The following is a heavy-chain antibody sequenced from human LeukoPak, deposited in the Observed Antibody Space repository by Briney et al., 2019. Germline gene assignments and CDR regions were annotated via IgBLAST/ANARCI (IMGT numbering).Heavy chain of an antibody. V-gene: IGHV1-18*01. CDR3: ARGLSIAAWYGMDV. J-gene: IGHJ6*02. CDR1: GYTFTSYG. D-gene: IGHD6-6*01. CDR2: ISAYNGNT. Sequence: ASVKVSCKASGYTFTSYGISWVRQAPGQGLEWMGWISAYNGNTNYAQKLQGRVTMTRDTSTSTVYMELSSLRSEDTAVYYCARGLSIAAWYGMDVWGQGTTVTVSS.